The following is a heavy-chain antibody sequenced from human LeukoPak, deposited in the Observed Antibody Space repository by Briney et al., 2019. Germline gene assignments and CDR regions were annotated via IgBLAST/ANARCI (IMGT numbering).Heavy chain of an antibody. CDR3: ARSRGGVTLDF. D-gene: IGHD3-10*01. J-gene: IGHJ4*02. Sequence: SETLSLTCTVSGGSISSYYWTWIRQPPGRGLEWTGYISYSGNTNYNPSLKSRVTISVDTSKNQFSLRLSSVTAADTAVYYCARSRGGVTLDFWGQGTLVSVSS. CDR1: GGSISSYY. CDR2: ISYSGNT. V-gene: IGHV4-59*08.